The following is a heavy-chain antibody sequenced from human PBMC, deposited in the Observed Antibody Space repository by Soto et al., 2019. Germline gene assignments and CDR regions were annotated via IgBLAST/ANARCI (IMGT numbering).Heavy chain of an antibody. D-gene: IGHD2-15*01. CDR3: ASGKSQMTQDRMGFYYYMDV. J-gene: IGHJ6*03. CDR1: GATFNDYT. V-gene: IGHV1-69*08. Sequence: QVQLVQSGAEVKKPGSSVRISCAASGATFNDYTFTWVRRAPGQGLEWMGRVIPLLDASNYAEKFQDRVTITADRSTSTVYMELSGLKSEDSAIYYCASGKSQMTQDRMGFYYYMDVWGKRTTVTVSS. CDR2: VIPLLDAS.